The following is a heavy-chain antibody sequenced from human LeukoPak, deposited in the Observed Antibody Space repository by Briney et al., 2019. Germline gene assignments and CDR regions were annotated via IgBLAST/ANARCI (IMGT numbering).Heavy chain of an antibody. CDR2: ISYDGSNK. V-gene: IGHV3-30-3*01. CDR3: AKGSHDDYYDSSGHFDY. D-gene: IGHD3-22*01. Sequence: GRSLRLSCAASGFTFSSYAIHWVRQAPGKGLEWVAVISYDGSNKYYADSVKGRYTISRDNSKNTLYLQMNSLRAEDTAVYYCAKGSHDDYYDSSGHFDYWGQGTLVTVSS. J-gene: IGHJ4*02. CDR1: GFTFSSYA.